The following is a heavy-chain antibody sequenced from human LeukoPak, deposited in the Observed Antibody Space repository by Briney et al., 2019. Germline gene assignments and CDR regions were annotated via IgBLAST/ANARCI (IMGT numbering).Heavy chain of an antibody. J-gene: IGHJ4*02. Sequence: KTGGSLRLSCAASGFTFSDYYMSWIRQAPGKGLEWVSYISSSGSTIYYADSVKGRFTISRDNAKNSLYLQMNSLRAEDTAVYYCARAYDSSGYYIDYWGQGTLVTVSS. V-gene: IGHV3-11*01. CDR3: ARAYDSSGYYIDY. CDR1: GFTFSDYY. D-gene: IGHD3-22*01. CDR2: ISSSGSTI.